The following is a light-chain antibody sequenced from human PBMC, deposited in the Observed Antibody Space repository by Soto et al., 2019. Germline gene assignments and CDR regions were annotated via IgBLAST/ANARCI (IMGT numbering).Light chain of an antibody. V-gene: IGKV1-39*01. CDR2: AAS. Sequence: DIQMTQSPSSLSASVGDRVTITCRASQSIMSHLNWYQHKSGKAPKLLIYAASSLHNGVPSRFSGSGSGTDFTLTICSLQAEDFVTYYCQQAYNTPRPFGQGTKVEIK. CDR3: QQAYNTPRP. CDR1: QSIMSH. J-gene: IGKJ1*01.